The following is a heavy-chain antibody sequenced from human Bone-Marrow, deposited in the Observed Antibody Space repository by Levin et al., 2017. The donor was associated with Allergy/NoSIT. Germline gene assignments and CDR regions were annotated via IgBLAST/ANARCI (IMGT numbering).Heavy chain of an antibody. CDR2: ISAYNGNT. J-gene: IGHJ4*02. CDR1: GYTFTSYG. D-gene: IGHD3-10*01. Sequence: ASVKVSCKASGYTFTSYGISWVRQAPGQGLEWMGWISAYNGNTNYAQKLQGRVTMTTDTSTSTAYMELRSLRSDDTAVYYCARDPTYYYGSGSYHPLGYWGQGTLVTVSS. V-gene: IGHV1-18*01. CDR3: ARDPTYYYGSGSYHPLGY.